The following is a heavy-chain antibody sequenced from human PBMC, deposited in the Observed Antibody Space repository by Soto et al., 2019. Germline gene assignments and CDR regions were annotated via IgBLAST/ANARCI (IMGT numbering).Heavy chain of an antibody. Sequence: QVQLQESGPGLVMPSETLSLTCTVSGGSISRYYWSWIRQPPGKGLEWIGYMYNTGSTVYNPPFKSRVTISVDTSKNQFSLKLNSVTAADTAVYYCARDLWGYCGTDCFPLDVWGQGTTVTVSS. CDR2: MYNTGST. V-gene: IGHV4-59*01. J-gene: IGHJ6*02. D-gene: IGHD2-21*02. CDR1: GGSISRYY. CDR3: ARDLWGYCGTDCFPLDV.